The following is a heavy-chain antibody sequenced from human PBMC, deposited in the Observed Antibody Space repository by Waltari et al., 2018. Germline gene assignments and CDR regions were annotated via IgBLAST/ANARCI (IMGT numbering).Heavy chain of an antibody. J-gene: IGHJ4*02. Sequence: QVQLQQWGAGLLKPSETLSLTCAVYGGSFSGYYWSWIRQPPGKGLEWIGEINHSGSTNYNPSLKSRVTISVDTSKNQFSLKLSSVTAADTAVYYCARLEQQQLVDYWGQGTLVTVSS. D-gene: IGHD6-13*01. CDR1: GGSFSGYY. V-gene: IGHV4-34*01. CDR2: INHSGST. CDR3: ARLEQQQLVDY.